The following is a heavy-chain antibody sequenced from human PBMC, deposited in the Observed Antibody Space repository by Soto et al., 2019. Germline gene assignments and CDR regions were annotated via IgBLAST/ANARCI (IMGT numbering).Heavy chain of an antibody. CDR1: GFTFSSYA. CDR3: AKDGLVLLWFGELSYFDY. Sequence: GGSLRLSCAASGFTFSSYAMSWVRQAPGKGLEWVSAISGSGGSTYYADSVKGRFTISRDNSKNTLYLQMNSLRAEDTAVYYCAKDGLVLLWFGELSYFDYWGQGTLVTVSS. CDR2: ISGSGGST. V-gene: IGHV3-23*01. D-gene: IGHD3-10*01. J-gene: IGHJ4*02.